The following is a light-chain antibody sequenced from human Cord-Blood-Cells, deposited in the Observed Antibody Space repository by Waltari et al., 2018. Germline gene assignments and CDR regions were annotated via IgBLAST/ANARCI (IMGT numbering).Light chain of an antibody. V-gene: IGLV2-23*01. CDR1: SSDVGRSNL. CDR2: EGS. Sequence: QPALTQPASVSGSPGQSITIPCTGTSSDVGRSNLVSWYQQHPGKAPKLMIYEGSKRPSGVSNRFSGSKSGNTASLTISGLQAEDEADYYCCSYAGSVVFGGGTKLTVL. J-gene: IGLJ2*01. CDR3: CSYAGSVV.